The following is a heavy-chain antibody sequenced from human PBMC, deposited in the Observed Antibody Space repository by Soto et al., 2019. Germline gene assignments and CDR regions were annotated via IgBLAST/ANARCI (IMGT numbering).Heavy chain of an antibody. CDR2: INHSGST. CDR3: ARGNGYSTNGVCRIFGY. J-gene: IGHJ4*02. D-gene: IGHD2-8*01. CDR1: GGSFSGYY. V-gene: IGHV4-34*01. Sequence: PSETLSLTCAVYGGSFSGYYWSGIRQPPGKGLEWIGEINHSGSTNYNPSLKSRVTISVDTSKNQFSLKLSSVTAADTDVYYCARGNGYSTNGVCRIFGYWVPGTFVKVSS.